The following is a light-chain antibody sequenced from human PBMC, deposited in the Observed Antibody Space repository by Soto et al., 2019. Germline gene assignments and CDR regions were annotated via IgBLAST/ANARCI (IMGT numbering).Light chain of an antibody. CDR1: QSISSW. Sequence: DLQITQSPSTLSASVGDRVTITCRASQSISSWLAWYQQKPGKAPKLLIYDASSLESGVPSRFSGSGSGTEFTLTISXLQPDDFATYYCQQYNSYWTFGQGNKVDIK. J-gene: IGKJ1*01. V-gene: IGKV1-5*01. CDR2: DAS. CDR3: QQYNSYWT.